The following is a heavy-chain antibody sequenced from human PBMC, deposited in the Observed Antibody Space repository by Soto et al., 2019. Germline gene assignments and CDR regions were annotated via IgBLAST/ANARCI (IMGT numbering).Heavy chain of an antibody. CDR1: GASVSTYF. J-gene: IGHJ4*02. CDR2: VYNTWNT. CDR3: AYGDSRGPIDY. Sequence: KPSETLSLTCTVSGASVSTYFWSWIRQPPGKGLEWIGYVYNTWNTNYNPSLESRVAVSVDTSKNQFSLKLSSVTAADTAVYYCAYGDSRGPIDYWGQGTLVTVSS. D-gene: IGHD4-17*01. V-gene: IGHV4-59*02.